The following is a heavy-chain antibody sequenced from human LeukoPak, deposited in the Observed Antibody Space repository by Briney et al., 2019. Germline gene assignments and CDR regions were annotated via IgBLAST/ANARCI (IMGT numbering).Heavy chain of an antibody. J-gene: IGHJ4*02. Sequence: ASVKVSCKASGGTFSSYAISWVRQAPGQGLEWMGGIIPIFGTANYAQKFQGRVTITADKSTSTAYMELSSLRSEDTAVYYCARDGSSPGAYYFDYWGQGSQVTVSS. CDR2: IIPIFGTA. D-gene: IGHD6-13*01. CDR1: GGTFSSYA. V-gene: IGHV1-69*06. CDR3: ARDGSSPGAYYFDY.